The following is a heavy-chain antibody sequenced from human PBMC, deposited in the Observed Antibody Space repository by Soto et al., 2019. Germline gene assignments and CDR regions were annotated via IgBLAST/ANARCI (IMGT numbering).Heavy chain of an antibody. CDR3: ARSWASELPPEI. CDR1: GCTFSSYA. J-gene: IGHJ3*02. CDR2: IIPIFGTA. Sequence: GASVKVSCKASGCTFSSYAISWVRQAPGQGLEWMGGIIPIFGTANYAQKFQGRVTITADESTSTAYMELSSLRSEDTAVYYCARSWASELPPEIWGQGRRVRVSS. D-gene: IGHD1-26*01. V-gene: IGHV1-69*13.